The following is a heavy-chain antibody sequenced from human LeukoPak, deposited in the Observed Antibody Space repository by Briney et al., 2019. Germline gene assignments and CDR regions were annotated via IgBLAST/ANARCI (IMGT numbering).Heavy chain of an antibody. Sequence: ASVKVSCKSSGCTFTGYYMHWVRQAPGQGLEWMGFINPISGDTNYAQNFQGRVTMTRDTSISAAYMELSSLRSDDTAVYYCTRESRYGDNYFDYWGQGTLVTVSS. J-gene: IGHJ4*02. CDR3: TRESRYGDNYFDY. CDR2: INPISGDT. V-gene: IGHV1-2*02. CDR1: GCTFTGYY. D-gene: IGHD4-17*01.